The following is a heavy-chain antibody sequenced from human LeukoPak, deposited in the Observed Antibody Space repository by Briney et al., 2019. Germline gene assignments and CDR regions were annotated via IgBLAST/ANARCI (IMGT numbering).Heavy chain of an antibody. CDR2: VSSNRSHR. J-gene: IGHJ6*02. Sequence: GGSLRLSCAAPGFTCSDYYMRWIRQAPGKGLEWISNVSSNRSHRKNGDSVKGRFSISRDNVKKPVYVQMNSLRAEDTAVDYCAREPPNYYYYGMDVWGQGTTVTVSS. CDR1: GFTCSDYY. V-gene: IGHV3-11*06. CDR3: AREPPNYYYYGMDV.